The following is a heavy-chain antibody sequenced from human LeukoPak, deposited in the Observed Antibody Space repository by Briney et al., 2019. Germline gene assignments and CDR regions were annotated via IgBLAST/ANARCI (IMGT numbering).Heavy chain of an antibody. CDR3: ARARYSYTGIIDY. CDR2: IYSGGST. D-gene: IGHD5-18*01. CDR1: GFTVSSNY. J-gene: IGHJ4*02. Sequence: PGGSLRLSCAASGFTVSSNYMSWVRQAPGKGLEWVSVIYSGGSTYYADSVKGRFTISRDNARNTVYLQMNSLRAEDTAVYYCARARYSYTGIIDYWGQGTLVTVSS. V-gene: IGHV3-53*01.